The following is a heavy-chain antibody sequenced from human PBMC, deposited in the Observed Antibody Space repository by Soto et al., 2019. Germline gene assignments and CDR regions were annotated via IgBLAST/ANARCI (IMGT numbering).Heavy chain of an antibody. Sequence: EVQLVESGGGLVKPGGSLRLSCAASGFSISTYSMNWVRQAPGKGLEWVADITTSSSFRFYADSLKGRFTISRDGAKNSLYRQMSSLRVEDAGVYYCARELGVALATHTRDSWGQGTLVTVSS. V-gene: IGHV3-21*02. D-gene: IGHD2-21*01. CDR2: ITTSSSFR. CDR3: ARELGVALATHTRDS. CDR1: GFSISTYS. J-gene: IGHJ4*02.